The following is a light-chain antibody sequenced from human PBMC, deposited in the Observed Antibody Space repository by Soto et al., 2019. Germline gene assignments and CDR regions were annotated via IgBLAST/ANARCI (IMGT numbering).Light chain of an antibody. V-gene: IGKV1-5*01. J-gene: IGKJ1*01. CDR2: DAS. CDR1: QSIVGYW. Sequence: DIQMTHSPAAVCTYVSDRVTMTWRASQSIVGYWLAWYQQKPGKAPKLLIYDASTLEAGVPSRFSGSGSGTEFTLTINSLQSEDFVVYFCQQYNDWQTVGQGTKVDIK. CDR3: QQYNDWQT.